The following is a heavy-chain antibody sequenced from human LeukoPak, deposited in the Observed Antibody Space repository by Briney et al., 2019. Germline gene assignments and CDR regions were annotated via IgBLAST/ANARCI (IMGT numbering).Heavy chain of an antibody. CDR3: ARGPGKYYFDY. CDR2: INHSGST. V-gene: IGHV4-34*01. CDR1: GGSISSYY. Sequence: PSETLSLTCTVSGGSISSYYWSWIRQPPGKGLEWIGEINHSGSTNYNPSLKSRVTISVDTSKNQFSLKLSPVTAADTAVYYCARGPGKYYFDYWGQGTLVTVSS. J-gene: IGHJ4*02.